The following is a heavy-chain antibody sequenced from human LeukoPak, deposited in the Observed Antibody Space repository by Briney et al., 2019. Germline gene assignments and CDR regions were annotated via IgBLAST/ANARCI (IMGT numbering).Heavy chain of an antibody. CDR2: IVVGSGNT. D-gene: IGHD5-18*01. Sequence: GTSVKVSCKASGFTFTSSAVQWVRQARGQRLEWIGWIVVGSGNTNYAQKFQERVTITRDMSTSTAYMELSSLRSEDTAVHYCAAFAAGYPLDYWGQGTLVTVSS. CDR1: GFTFTSSA. CDR3: AAFAAGYPLDY. J-gene: IGHJ4*02. V-gene: IGHV1-58*01.